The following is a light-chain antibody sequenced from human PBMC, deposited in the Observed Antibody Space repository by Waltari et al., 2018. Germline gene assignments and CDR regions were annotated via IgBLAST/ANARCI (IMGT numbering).Light chain of an antibody. V-gene: IGKV3-20*01. CDR1: QSVSSSY. J-gene: IGKJ2*02. Sequence: EIVLTQSPGTLSLSPGERATLSFRASQSVSSSYLAWYQQKPGQAPRLLIYGASSRATGTPDRFSGSGSGTDFTLTISRLEPEDFAVYYCQDRSTFGQGTKLEIK. CDR3: QDRST. CDR2: GAS.